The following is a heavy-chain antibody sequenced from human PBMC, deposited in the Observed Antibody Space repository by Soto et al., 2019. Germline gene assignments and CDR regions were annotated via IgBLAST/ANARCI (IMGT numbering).Heavy chain of an antibody. J-gene: IGHJ6*02. Sequence: QVQLVESGGGVVQPGGSLRLSCAASGFTFRNHAMHWFRQAPGKGLECLAVIAHDGSNAFYRDSVKGRFTVSRDNSKNTLYLYMNSLRSEDTGVYYCARGDREDILVVVGARPGEYGTDIWGQGTMVIVSS. D-gene: IGHD2-15*01. CDR2: IAHDGSNA. V-gene: IGHV3-30-3*01. CDR3: ARGDREDILVVVGARPGEYGTDI. CDR1: GFTFRNHA.